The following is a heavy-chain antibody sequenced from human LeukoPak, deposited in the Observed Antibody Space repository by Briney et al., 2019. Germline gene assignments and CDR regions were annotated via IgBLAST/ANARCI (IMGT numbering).Heavy chain of an antibody. CDR3: ARDRDLSIRPSYYYYYGMDV. D-gene: IGHD5-24*01. J-gene: IGHJ6*02. CDR2: ISAYNGNT. Sequence: GSSVKVSCKASGGTFSSYAISWVRQAPGQGLEWMGWISAYNGNTNYAQKLQGRVTMTTDTSTSTAYMELRSLRPDDTAVYYCARDRDLSIRPSYYYYYGMDVWGQGTTVTVSS. CDR1: GGTFSSYA. V-gene: IGHV1-18*01.